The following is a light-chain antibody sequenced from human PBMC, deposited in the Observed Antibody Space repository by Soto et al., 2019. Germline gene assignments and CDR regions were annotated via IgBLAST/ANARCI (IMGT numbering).Light chain of an antibody. Sequence: EIVLTQSPGTLSLSPGERATLSCRASQSVSSSFLAWYQQKPGQAPRLLIYGASSRATGIPDRFSGSGSGTDFTLSISGLEPEDFAVYYCHQYDSSPWTFGQGTRVEIK. CDR2: GAS. CDR1: QSVSSSF. CDR3: HQYDSSPWT. V-gene: IGKV3-20*01. J-gene: IGKJ1*01.